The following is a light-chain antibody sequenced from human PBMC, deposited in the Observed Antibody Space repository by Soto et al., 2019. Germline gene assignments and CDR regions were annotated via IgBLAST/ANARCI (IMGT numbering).Light chain of an antibody. Sequence: EIVIILSPVTLSLSPGERATLSCRPSQSVSSRLAWSQQKPGQAPRPLLPGASSRATGIPDRFSGSGSGTDFALTISRLEPEDFALYYCQHYVERSPITFGQGTRLEIK. J-gene: IGKJ5*01. CDR2: GAS. V-gene: IGKV3-20*01. CDR3: QHYVERSPIT. CDR1: QSVSSR.